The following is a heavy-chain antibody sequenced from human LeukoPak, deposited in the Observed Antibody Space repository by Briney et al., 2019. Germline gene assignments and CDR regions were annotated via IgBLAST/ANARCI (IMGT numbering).Heavy chain of an antibody. V-gene: IGHV1-3*01. CDR3: VRESPGGGYYPGGGCYFDY. CDR1: GYTFTSYA. J-gene: IGHJ4*02. D-gene: IGHD3-22*01. CDR2: INAGNGNT. Sequence: ASVKVSCKASGYTFTSYAMHWVRQAPGQRLEWMGWINAGNGNTKYSQKFQGRVTITRDTSASTAYMELSSLRSEDTAVYYCVRESPGGGYYPGGGCYFDYWGQGTLVTVSS.